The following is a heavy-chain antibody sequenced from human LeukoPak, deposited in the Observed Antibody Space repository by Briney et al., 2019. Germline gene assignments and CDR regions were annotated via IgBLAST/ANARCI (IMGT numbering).Heavy chain of an antibody. Sequence: PGRSLRLSCAASGFNFAQSSMHWVRQAPGTGLEWLAVISFDETHQNYAESVKGRFTITRDNSKNTLDLQMNSLRGDDTAVYYCARRKLTFLATWGQGTLVTVSS. J-gene: IGHJ5*02. CDR1: GFNFAQSS. D-gene: IGHD2-21*01. CDR3: ARRKLTFLAT. V-gene: IGHV3-30*04. CDR2: ISFDETHQ.